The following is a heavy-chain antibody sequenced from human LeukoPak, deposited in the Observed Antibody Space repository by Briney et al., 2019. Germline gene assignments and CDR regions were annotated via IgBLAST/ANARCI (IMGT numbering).Heavy chain of an antibody. V-gene: IGHV3-33*01. CDR2: IWYDGSNK. CDR1: GFTFSSYG. CDR3: AREPDYGDYGAAFDI. J-gene: IGHJ3*02. Sequence: PGGSLRLSCAASGFTFSSYGMHWVRQAPGKGLEWVAVIWYDGSNKYYADSVKGRFTISRDNSKNTLYLQMNSLRAEDTAVYYYAREPDYGDYGAAFDIWGQGTMVTVSS. D-gene: IGHD4-17*01.